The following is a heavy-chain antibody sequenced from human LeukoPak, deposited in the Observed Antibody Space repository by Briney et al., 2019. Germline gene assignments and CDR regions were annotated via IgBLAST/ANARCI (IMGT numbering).Heavy chain of an antibody. D-gene: IGHD2-15*01. CDR2: IYYGGST. J-gene: IGHJ4*02. V-gene: IGHV4-59*01. Sequence: SETLSLTCTVSGGSISSYYWSWIRQPPGKGLEWIGYIYYGGSTNYNPSLKSRVSMSVDTSKNQFSLNLSSVTAADTAVYHCARLLAGCPGGRCRAHFDYWGQGTLVTVSS. CDR3: ARLLAGCPGGRCRAHFDY. CDR1: GGSISSYY.